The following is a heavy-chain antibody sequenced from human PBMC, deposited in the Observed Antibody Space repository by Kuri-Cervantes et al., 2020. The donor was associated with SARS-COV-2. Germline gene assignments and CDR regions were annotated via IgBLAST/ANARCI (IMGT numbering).Heavy chain of an antibody. J-gene: IGHJ4*02. D-gene: IGHD6-13*01. V-gene: IGHV3-23*01. CDR1: GFTFSSYA. Sequence: LSLTCAASGFTFSSYAMSWVRQAPGKGLEWVSAISGSGGSTYYADSVKGRFTISRGNSKNTLYLQMNSLRAEDTAVYYCAEERDSLRTSGIAAAGTGFDYWGQGTLVTVSS. CDR2: ISGSGGST. CDR3: AEERDSLRTSGIAAAGTGFDY.